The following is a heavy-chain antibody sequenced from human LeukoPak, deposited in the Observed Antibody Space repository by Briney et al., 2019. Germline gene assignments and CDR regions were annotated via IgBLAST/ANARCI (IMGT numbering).Heavy chain of an antibody. V-gene: IGHV3-64*01. D-gene: IGHD5-18*01. Sequence: GGSLRLSCAASGFSISSYALHWVRQAPGKGLQYVSGISNGGSIDYANSVKGRFTISGDNSKNTLYLQMGSLRPEDMAVYYCARDFGYGSGFDYWGQGILVTVSS. J-gene: IGHJ4*02. CDR3: ARDFGYGSGFDY. CDR1: GFSISSYA. CDR2: ISNGGSI.